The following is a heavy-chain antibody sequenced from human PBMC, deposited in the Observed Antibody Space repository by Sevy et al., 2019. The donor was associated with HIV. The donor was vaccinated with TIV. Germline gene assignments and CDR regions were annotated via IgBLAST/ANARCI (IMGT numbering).Heavy chain of an antibody. J-gene: IGHJ4*02. V-gene: IGHV3-74*01. Sequence: GGSLRLSCAASGFTISSYWMHWVRQAPGKGLVWVSRISSDGSSTSYADSVKGRFTISRDNAKNTLYLQMNSLRAEDTAVYYCVREGGPGVYFDYWGQGTLVTVSS. CDR3: VREGGPGVYFDY. CDR1: GFTISSYW. CDR2: ISSDGSST. D-gene: IGHD1-26*01.